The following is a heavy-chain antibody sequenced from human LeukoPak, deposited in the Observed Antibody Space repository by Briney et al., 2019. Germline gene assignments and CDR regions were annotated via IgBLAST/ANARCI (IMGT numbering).Heavy chain of an antibody. V-gene: IGHV3-30*18. CDR3: AKADYSSGLDSDY. CDR2: ISYDGSNK. D-gene: IGHD6-19*01. CDR1: GFTFSSYG. J-gene: IGHJ4*02. Sequence: GGSLRLSCAASGFTFSSYGMHWVRQAPGQGLDLVAVISYDGSNKYYADSVKGRFTISRDNSKNTLYLQMNSLRAEDTAVYYCAKADYSSGLDSDYWGQGTLVTVSS.